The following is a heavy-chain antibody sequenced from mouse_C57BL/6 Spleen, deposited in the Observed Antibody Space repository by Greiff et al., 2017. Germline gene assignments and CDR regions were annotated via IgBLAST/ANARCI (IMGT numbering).Heavy chain of an antibody. V-gene: IGHV5-17*01. CDR2: ISSGSSTI. D-gene: IGHD1-1*01. CDR3: ARPDTTVVGDYFDY. CDR1: GFTFSDYG. Sequence: EVQGVESGGGLVKPGGSLKLSCAAYGFTFSDYGMHWVRQAPEKGLEWVAYISSGSSTIYYADTVKGRFTISRDNAKNTLFLQMTSLRSEDTAMYYCARPDTTVVGDYFDYWGQGTTLTVSS. J-gene: IGHJ2*01.